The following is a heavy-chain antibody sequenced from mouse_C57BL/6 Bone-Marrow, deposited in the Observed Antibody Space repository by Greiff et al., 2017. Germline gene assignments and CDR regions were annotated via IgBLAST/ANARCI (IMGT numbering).Heavy chain of an antibody. CDR1: GFTFSSYA. CDR3: ARVYYYGSRGGYFDY. J-gene: IGHJ2*01. CDR2: ISDGGSYT. Sequence: DVKLVESGGGLVKPGGSLKLSCAASGFTFSSYAMSWVRQTPEKRLEWVATISDGGSYTYYPDNVKGRFTISRDNAKNNLYLQMSHLKSEDTAMYYCARVYYYGSRGGYFDYWGQGTTLTVSS. D-gene: IGHD1-1*01. V-gene: IGHV5-4*03.